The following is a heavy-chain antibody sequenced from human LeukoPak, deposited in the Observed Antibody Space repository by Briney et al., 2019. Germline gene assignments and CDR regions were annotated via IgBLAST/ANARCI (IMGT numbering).Heavy chain of an antibody. D-gene: IGHD3-10*01. CDR1: GFTFSSYA. CDR2: ISSSGSTI. J-gene: IGHJ4*02. Sequence: GGSLRLSCAASGFTFSSYAMSWVRQAPGKGLEWVSYISSSGSTIYYADSVKGRFTISRDNAKNSLYLQMNSLRAEDTAVYYCASGRRALNYYGSGSYVWGQGTLVTVSS. V-gene: IGHV3-48*03. CDR3: ASGRRALNYYGSGSYV.